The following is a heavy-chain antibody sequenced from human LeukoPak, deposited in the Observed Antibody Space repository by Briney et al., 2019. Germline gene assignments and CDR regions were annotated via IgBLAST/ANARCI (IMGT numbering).Heavy chain of an antibody. D-gene: IGHD3-22*01. CDR3: ARDHYDSSGYYLDY. CDR1: GFTVSSNH. V-gene: IGHV3-48*03. Sequence: PGGSLRLSCAASGFTVSSNHMSWVRPAPGRGLEWVSYISSSGSTIYYADSVKGRFTISRDNAKNSLYLQMNSLRAEDTAVYYCARDHYDSSGYYLDYWGQGTLVTVSS. CDR2: ISSSGSTI. J-gene: IGHJ4*02.